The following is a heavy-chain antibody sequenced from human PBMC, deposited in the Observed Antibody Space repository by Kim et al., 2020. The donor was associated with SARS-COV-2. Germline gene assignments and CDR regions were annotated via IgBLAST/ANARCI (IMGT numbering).Heavy chain of an antibody. D-gene: IGHD3-10*01. CDR1: RFTFSSYA. V-gene: IGHV3-30*04. J-gene: IGHJ4*02. CDR2: ISYDGSNK. Sequence: GGSLRLSCAASRFTFSSYAMHWVRQAPGKGLEWVAVISYDGSNKYYADSVKGRFTISRDNSKNTLYLQMNTLRAEDTAVYYCTREGYYGSGSYDYWGQGT. CDR3: TREGYYGSGSYDY.